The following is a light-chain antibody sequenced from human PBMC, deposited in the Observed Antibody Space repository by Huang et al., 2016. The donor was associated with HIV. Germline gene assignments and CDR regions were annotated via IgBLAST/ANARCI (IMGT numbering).Light chain of an antibody. Sequence: EIVLTQSPGTLSLSPGEGATLSCRASQSVTSGFLAWYQQKPGQAPRLLIYGAPSRATGIPDRFRGSGSGTDFTLTINRLEPEDFAVYYCQQYGNSPREAWTFGQGTKVEIK. J-gene: IGKJ1*01. CDR2: GAP. V-gene: IGKV3-20*01. CDR1: QSVTSGF. CDR3: QQYGNSPREAWT.